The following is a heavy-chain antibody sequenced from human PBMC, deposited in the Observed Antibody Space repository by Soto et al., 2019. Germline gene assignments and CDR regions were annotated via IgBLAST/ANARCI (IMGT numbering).Heavy chain of an antibody. V-gene: IGHV3-64*01. D-gene: IGHD3-22*01. CDR1: GFTFSSYA. Sequence: VGSLRLSCAASGFTFSSYAMHWVRQAPGKGLEYVSAISSNGGSTYYANSVKGRFTISRDNSKNTLYLQMGSLRAEDMAVYYCARSRGYYDSSGYYYFDYWGQGTLVTVSS. CDR2: ISSNGGST. CDR3: ARSRGYYDSSGYYYFDY. J-gene: IGHJ4*02.